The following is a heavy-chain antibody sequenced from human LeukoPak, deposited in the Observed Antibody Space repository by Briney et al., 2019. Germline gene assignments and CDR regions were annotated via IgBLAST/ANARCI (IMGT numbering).Heavy chain of an antibody. J-gene: IGHJ4*02. D-gene: IGHD1-26*01. CDR3: AKGRGGVSYYAFDY. V-gene: IGHV3-23*01. Sequence: GGSLRLSCAASGFXFSSYAMSWVRQAPGKGLEWVSTISGSGGRTDYADSVKGRFTISRDNSKNTLYLQMNGLRADDTAVYYCAKGRGGVSYYAFDYWGQGTLVTVSS. CDR1: GFXFSSYA. CDR2: ISGSGGRT.